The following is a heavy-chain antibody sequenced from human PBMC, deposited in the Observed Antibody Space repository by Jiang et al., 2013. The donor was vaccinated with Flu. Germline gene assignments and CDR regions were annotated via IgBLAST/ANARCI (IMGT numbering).Heavy chain of an antibody. CDR3: AREGGGDSLYYYYGMDV. CDR2: IYTSGST. D-gene: IGHD4-17*01. Sequence: GPGLVKPSQTLSLTCTVSGGSISSGSYYWSWIRQPAGKGLEWIGRIYTSGSTNYNPSLKSRVTISVDTSKNQFSLKLSSVTAADTAVYYCAREGGGDSLYYYYGMDVWGQGTTVTVSS. CDR1: GGSISSGSYY. V-gene: IGHV4-61*02. J-gene: IGHJ6*02.